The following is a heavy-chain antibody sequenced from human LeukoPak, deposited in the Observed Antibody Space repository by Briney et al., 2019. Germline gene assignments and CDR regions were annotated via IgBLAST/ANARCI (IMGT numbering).Heavy chain of an antibody. CDR3: AREAHGSGTIHLDY. D-gene: IGHD3-10*01. V-gene: IGHV3-23*01. CDR2: ISGSGGNT. CDR1: GFTFTNYAIYA. Sequence: GGSLRLSCAASGFTFTNYAIYAMSWVRQAPGKGLEWVSVISGSGGNTYYADSVKGRFTISKDNSKHTLFLQMNSLRAEDTAVYYCAREAHGSGTIHLDYWGQGTLVAVSA. J-gene: IGHJ4*02.